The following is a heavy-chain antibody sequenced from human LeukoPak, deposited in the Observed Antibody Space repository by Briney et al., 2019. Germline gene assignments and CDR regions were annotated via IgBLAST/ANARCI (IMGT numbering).Heavy chain of an antibody. CDR2: THHSGST. J-gene: IGHJ5*01. Sequence: PPETLSLTCAVSGGSIANYYWTWVRQPPGKRLEWIGYTHHSGSTNYNPFLKSRVTMAVDTSKNQFSLNLSSVTAADTAVYYCARVHRSGGGFDSWGQGTLVTVSS. D-gene: IGHD3-3*01. V-gene: IGHV4-59*01. CDR3: ARVHRSGGGFDS. CDR1: GGSIANYY.